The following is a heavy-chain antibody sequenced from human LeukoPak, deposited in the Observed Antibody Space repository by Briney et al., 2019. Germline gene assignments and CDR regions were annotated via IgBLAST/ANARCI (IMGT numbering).Heavy chain of an antibody. CDR2: IYHSGST. D-gene: IGHD6-19*01. Sequence: SETLSLTCAVSGGSISSGGYSWSWIRQPPGKGLEWIGYIYHSGSTYYNPSLKSRVTISVDRSKNQSSLKLSSVTAADTAVYYCARGLTILDAFDIWGQGTMVTVSS. V-gene: IGHV4-30-2*01. CDR3: ARGLTILDAFDI. J-gene: IGHJ3*02. CDR1: GGSISSGGYS.